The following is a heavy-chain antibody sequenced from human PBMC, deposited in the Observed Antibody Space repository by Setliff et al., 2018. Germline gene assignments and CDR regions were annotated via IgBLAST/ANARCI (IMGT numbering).Heavy chain of an antibody. CDR1: GYTFTSYG. V-gene: IGHV1-18*01. Sequence: RASVKVSCKASGYTFTSYGISWVRQAPGQGLEWMGWISAYNGNTNYAQKLQGRVTMTTDTSTSTAYMELRSLRSDDTAVYYCARVGVYYYDSSGYHRSPYYYYYGMDVWGQGTTVTVS. D-gene: IGHD3-22*01. CDR2: ISAYNGNT. J-gene: IGHJ6*02. CDR3: ARVGVYYYDSSGYHRSPYYYYYGMDV.